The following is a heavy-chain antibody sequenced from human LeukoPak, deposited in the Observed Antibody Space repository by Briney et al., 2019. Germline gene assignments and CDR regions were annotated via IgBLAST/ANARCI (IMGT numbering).Heavy chain of an antibody. CDR1: GGSIRSDDYY. D-gene: IGHD2-15*01. V-gene: IGHV4-30-4*01. CDR2: IFYTGNT. Sequence: SETLSLTCTVSGGSIRSDDYYWSWIRQPPGKGLEWIGYIFYTGNTHYNPSFQSRVTFSVDTSKNQFSLKLSSVTAADTAVYFCATVVVVAATNYYYYATDVWGQGTTVTVSS. CDR3: ATVVVVAATNYYYYATDV. J-gene: IGHJ6*02.